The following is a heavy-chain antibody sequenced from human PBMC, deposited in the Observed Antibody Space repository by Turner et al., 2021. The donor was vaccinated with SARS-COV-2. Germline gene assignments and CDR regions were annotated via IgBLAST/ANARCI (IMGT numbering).Heavy chain of an antibody. D-gene: IGHD1-26*01. V-gene: IGHV4-34*01. Sequence: QVQLQQWGAGLLKTSETLSLTCAFHGGSFSGFYWTWIRQSPGKGLEWIGEINDSGSTTYNPSLKSRLTISVDTSKNQFSLKLTSVTAADTAVYYCARAKGPSLYRSYYNPTFFDPWGQGILVTVSS. CDR3: ARAKGPSLYRSYYNPTFFDP. CDR2: INDSGST. J-gene: IGHJ5*02. CDR1: GGSFSGFY.